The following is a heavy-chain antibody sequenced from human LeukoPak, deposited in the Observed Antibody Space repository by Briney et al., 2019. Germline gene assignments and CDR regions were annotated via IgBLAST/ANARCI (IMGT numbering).Heavy chain of an antibody. J-gene: IGHJ3*02. CDR3: ARGAGSYGSAFDI. V-gene: IGHV1-2*06. CDR2: INPKSGGT. D-gene: IGHD1-26*01. CDR1: GYTFTSYG. Sequence: ASVKVSCKASGYTFTSYGISWVRQAPGQGLEWMGRINPKSGGTNYAQKFQGRVTMTRDTSITTAYMELTRLRSDDTAVYYCARGAGSYGSAFDIWGQGTMVIVSS.